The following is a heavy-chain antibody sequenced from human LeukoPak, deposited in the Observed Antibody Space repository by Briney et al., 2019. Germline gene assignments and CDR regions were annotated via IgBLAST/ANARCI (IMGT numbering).Heavy chain of an antibody. CDR1: GLTFSGYA. J-gene: IGHJ1*01. CDR2: ISNSGDST. Sequence: AGSLRLSCAASGLTFSGYAMSWVRQAPGKGLEWVSAISNSGDSTYYADSVKGRFVISRDNSINTLYLQMNSLTAEDTALYYCAKPWYSGPEDYWGQGALVTVSS. D-gene: IGHD6-13*01. V-gene: IGHV3-23*01. CDR3: AKPWYSGPEDY.